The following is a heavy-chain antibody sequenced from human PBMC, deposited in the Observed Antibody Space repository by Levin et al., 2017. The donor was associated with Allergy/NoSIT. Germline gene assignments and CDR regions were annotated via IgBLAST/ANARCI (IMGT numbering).Heavy chain of an antibody. J-gene: IGHJ4*02. CDR2: ISSSGSTI. V-gene: IGHV3-11*01. CDR3: ARVEARFLEWLCY. CDR1: GFTFSDYY. D-gene: IGHD3-3*01. Sequence: GGSLRLSCAASGFTFSDYYMSWIRQAPGKGLEWVSYISSSGSTIYYADSVKGRFTISRDNAKNSLYLQMNSLRAEDTAVYYCARVEARFLEWLCYWGQGTLVTVSS.